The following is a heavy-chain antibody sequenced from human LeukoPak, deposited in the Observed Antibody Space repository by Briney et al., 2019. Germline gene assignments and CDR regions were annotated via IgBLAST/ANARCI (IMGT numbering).Heavy chain of an antibody. CDR2: INHSGST. D-gene: IGHD6-13*01. CDR1: GGSFSGYY. CDR3: ARAYIAAGWFDP. J-gene: IGHJ5*02. V-gene: IGHV4-34*01. Sequence: SETLSLTCAVYGGSFSGYYWSWIRQPPGKGLEWIGEINHSGSTNYNPSLKSRVTISVDTSKIQFSLKLSSVTAADTAVYYCARAYIAAGWFDPWGQGTLVTVSS.